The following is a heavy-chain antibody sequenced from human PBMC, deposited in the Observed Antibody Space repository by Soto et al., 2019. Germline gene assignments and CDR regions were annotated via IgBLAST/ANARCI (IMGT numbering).Heavy chain of an antibody. V-gene: IGHV1-18*01. CDR3: ARERGRYNWNDGFDY. Sequence: ASVKVSCKASGYTFTSYGISWVRQAPGQGLEWMGWISAYNGNTNYAQKLQGRVTMTTDTSTSTAYMELRSLRSDDTAVYYCARERGRYNWNDGFDYWGQGTLVTVSS. J-gene: IGHJ4*02. CDR1: GYTFTSYG. D-gene: IGHD1-20*01. CDR2: ISAYNGNT.